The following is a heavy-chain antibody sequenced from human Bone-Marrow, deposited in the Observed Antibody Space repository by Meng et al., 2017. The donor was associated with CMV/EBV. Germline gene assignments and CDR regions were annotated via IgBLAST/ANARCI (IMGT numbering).Heavy chain of an antibody. D-gene: IGHD3-22*01. V-gene: IGHV3-7*01. CDR2: INQDGSEK. J-gene: IGHJ4*02. Sequence: GESLKISCAASGFIFSSYWMTWVRQAPGKGLEWVANINQDGSEKKYVDSVKGRFTISRDNARDSLYLQMNSLRAEDTAVYYCATPFYYDSTGPTPFDNWGQGTRVTVYS. CDR1: GFIFSSYW. CDR3: ATPFYYDSTGPTPFDN.